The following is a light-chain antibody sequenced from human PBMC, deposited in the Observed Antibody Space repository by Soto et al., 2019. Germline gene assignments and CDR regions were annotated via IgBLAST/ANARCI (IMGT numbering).Light chain of an antibody. CDR2: EVN. J-gene: IGLJ1*01. CDR3: RSFAGNSNV. Sequence: QSAMTQPPSASGSPGQSVTNSCTGPSSDVGRYNYVSWYQQHPGKAPKLMIFEVNRRPSGVPDRFSGSKSGNTASLTVSGLQADDEDDYYCRSFAGNSNVFGTGNKVTVL. V-gene: IGLV2-8*01. CDR1: SSDVGRYNY.